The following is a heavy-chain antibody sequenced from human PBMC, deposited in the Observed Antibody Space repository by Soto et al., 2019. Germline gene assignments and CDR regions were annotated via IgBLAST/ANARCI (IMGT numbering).Heavy chain of an antibody. J-gene: IGHJ3*02. V-gene: IGHV3-48*01. D-gene: IGHD6-25*01. CDR2: ISSSSSTI. CDR1: GFTFSSYA. CDR3: AFQRVGAFDI. Sequence: PGGSLRLSCAASGFTFSSYAMSWVRQVPGKGLEWVSYISSSSSTIYYADSVKGRFTISRDNAKNSLYLQMNSLRAEDTAVYYCAFQRVGAFDIWGQGTMVTVSS.